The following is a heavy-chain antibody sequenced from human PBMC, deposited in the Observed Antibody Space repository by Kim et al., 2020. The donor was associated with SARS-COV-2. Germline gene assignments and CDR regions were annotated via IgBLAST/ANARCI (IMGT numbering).Heavy chain of an antibody. V-gene: IGHV4-34*01. J-gene: IGHJ4*02. CDR3: ARLPSLGYCSSTSCYTESY. CDR2: INHSGST. D-gene: IGHD2-2*02. CDR1: GGSFSGYY. Sequence: SETLSLTCAVYGGSFSGYYWSWIRQPPGKGLEWIGEINHSGSTNYNPSLKSRVTISVDTSKNQFSLKLSSVTAADTAVYYCARLPSLGYCSSTSCYTESYWGQGTLVTVSS.